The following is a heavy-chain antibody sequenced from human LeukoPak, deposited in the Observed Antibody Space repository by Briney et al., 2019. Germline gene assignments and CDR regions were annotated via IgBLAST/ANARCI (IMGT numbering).Heavy chain of an antibody. CDR1: GGSISGGDYY. Sequence: SQTLSLTCTVSGGSISGGDYYWSWLRQPPGKGLELIGYIYYSGSTYYNPSLKSRVTISVDTSKNQFSLKLSSVTAADTAVYYCARYSSSWRGGPGTLFDYWGQGTLVTVSS. CDR2: IYYSGST. CDR3: ARYSSSWRGGPGTLFDY. V-gene: IGHV4-30-4*01. D-gene: IGHD6-13*01. J-gene: IGHJ4*02.